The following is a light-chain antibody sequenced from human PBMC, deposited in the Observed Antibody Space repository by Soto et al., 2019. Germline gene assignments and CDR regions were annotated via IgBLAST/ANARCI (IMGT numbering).Light chain of an antibody. CDR3: QQYNSYWT. V-gene: IGKV1-5*01. CDR1: QSVNSW. CDR2: DAY. Sequence: DLQLTQSPSTLSASVGDRVTIACRASQSVNSWLAWYQLKPGKAPKLLIYDAYSLESGVPSRFSGRGSGTEFTLTISSLQPDDFATYYCQQYNSYWTFGQGTKVEIK. J-gene: IGKJ1*01.